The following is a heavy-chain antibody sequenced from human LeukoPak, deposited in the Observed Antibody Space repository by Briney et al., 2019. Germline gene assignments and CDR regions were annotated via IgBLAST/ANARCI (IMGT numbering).Heavy chain of an antibody. CDR3: AREIPYYDFWSGYYTSDY. CDR2: IKQDGSEK. V-gene: IGHV3-7*01. J-gene: IGHJ4*02. CDR1: GFTFSSYW. Sequence: PGGSLRLSCAASGFTFSSYWMSWVRQAPGKGLEWVANIKQDGSEKYYVDSVKGRFTISRDNAKNSLYLQMNSLRAEDTAVYYCAREIPYYDFWSGYYTSDYWGQGTLVTVSS. D-gene: IGHD3-3*01.